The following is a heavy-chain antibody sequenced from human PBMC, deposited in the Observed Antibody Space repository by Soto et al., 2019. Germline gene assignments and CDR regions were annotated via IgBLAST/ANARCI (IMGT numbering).Heavy chain of an antibody. J-gene: IGHJ3*02. CDR1: GFSFSIYS. D-gene: IGHD1-26*01. CDR3: AIEKVGPTSIHVFDI. V-gene: IGHV3-48*01. CDR2: IMPGSSHI. Sequence: EVQLVESGGGLVQPGGSLRLTCAASGFSFSIYSMNWVRQAPGKGLEGVSYIMPGSSHIFYADSVKGRFTISRDNAKNSLYLQMNSLRAEDTAVYYCAIEKVGPTSIHVFDIWGQGTMVTVSS.